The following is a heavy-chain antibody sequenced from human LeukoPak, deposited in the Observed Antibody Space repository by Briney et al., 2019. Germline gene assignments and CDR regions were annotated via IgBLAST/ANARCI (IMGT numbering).Heavy chain of an antibody. V-gene: IGHV4-34*01. CDR3: ARGCRGYSCGSSDY. J-gene: IGHJ4*02. CDR1: GGSFSGYY. CDR2: INHSGST. D-gene: IGHD5-18*01. Sequence: SETLSLTCAVYGGSFSGYYWSWIRQPPGKGLEWIGEINHSGSTNYNPSLKSRVTISVDTSKNQFSLKLSSVTAADTAVYYCARGCRGYSCGSSDYWGQGTLVTVSS.